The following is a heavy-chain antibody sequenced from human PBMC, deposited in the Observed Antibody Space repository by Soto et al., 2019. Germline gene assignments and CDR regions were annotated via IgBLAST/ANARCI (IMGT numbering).Heavy chain of an antibody. J-gene: IGHJ6*02. CDR3: AKDSDQLLFDYYYYGMDV. Sequence: GGSLRLCCEASGFTFSKFGIHWVRQAPGKGLEWVAVVSYDGSFKYYADSVKGRFTISRDNSKNTLYLQMNSLRPEDTALYYCAKDSDQLLFDYYYYGMDVWGQGTTVTVSS. CDR1: GFTFSKFG. D-gene: IGHD2-2*01. V-gene: IGHV3-30*18. CDR2: VSYDGSFK.